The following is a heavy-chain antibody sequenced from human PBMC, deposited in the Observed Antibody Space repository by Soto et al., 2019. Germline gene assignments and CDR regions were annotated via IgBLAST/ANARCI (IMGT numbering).Heavy chain of an antibody. V-gene: IGHV3-30-3*01. D-gene: IGHD3-10*01. J-gene: IGHJ6*02. CDR1: GFTFSSYA. Sequence: GGSLRLSCAASGFTFSSYAMHWVRQAPGKGLEWVAVISYDGSNKYYADSVKGRFTISRGNSKNTLYLQMNSLRAEDTAVYYCARVPTTYGADYYYYYGMDVWGQGTTVTVSS. CDR3: ARVPTTYGADYYYYYGMDV. CDR2: ISYDGSNK.